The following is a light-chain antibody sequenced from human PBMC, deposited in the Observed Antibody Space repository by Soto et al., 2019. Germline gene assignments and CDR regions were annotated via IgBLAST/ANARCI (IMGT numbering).Light chain of an antibody. Sequence: QSVLTQSSSASASLGSSVKLTCTLSSGHSSYIIAWHQQQPGKAPRYLMKLEGSGSYNKGSGVPDRVSGSSSGADRYLTISNLQSEDEADYYCETWDSNTLVVFGGGTKVT. V-gene: IGLV4-60*03. CDR2: LEGSGSY. CDR1: SGHSSYI. CDR3: ETWDSNTLVV. J-gene: IGLJ2*01.